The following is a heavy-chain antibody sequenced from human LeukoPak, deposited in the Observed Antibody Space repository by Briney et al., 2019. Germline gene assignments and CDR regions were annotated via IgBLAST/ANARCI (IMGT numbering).Heavy chain of an antibody. CDR3: ARHSDYGDYEIDY. Sequence: GSLRLSCAASGFTFSSYKMNWVRQPPGKGLEWIGEINHSGSTNYNPSLKSRVTISVDTSKNQFSLKLSSVTAADTAVYYCARHSDYGDYEIDYWGQGTLVTVSS. J-gene: IGHJ4*02. D-gene: IGHD4-17*01. V-gene: IGHV4-34*01. CDR1: GFTFSSYK. CDR2: INHSGST.